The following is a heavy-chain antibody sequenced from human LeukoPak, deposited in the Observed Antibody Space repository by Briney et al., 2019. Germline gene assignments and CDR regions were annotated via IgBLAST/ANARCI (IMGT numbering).Heavy chain of an antibody. V-gene: IGHV4-61*02. CDR2: IYTSGST. CDR1: GGSISSGSYY. Sequence: PSQTLSLTCTVSGGSISSGSYYWSWIRQPAGKGLEWIGRIYTSGSTNYNPSLKSRVTISVDTSKNQFSLKLSSVTAADTAVYYCARDISPGGFDPWGQGTLVTVSS. J-gene: IGHJ5*02. D-gene: IGHD3-3*02. CDR3: ARDISPGGFDP.